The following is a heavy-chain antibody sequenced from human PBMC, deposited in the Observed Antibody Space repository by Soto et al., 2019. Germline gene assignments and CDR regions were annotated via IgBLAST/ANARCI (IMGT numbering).Heavy chain of an antibody. Sequence: PSETLSLTCTVSGGSMSGSYWSWIRQCPGKRLECIAYIYYTGSTEYNPSLNSRVTISVDTSKNQFSLKLSAVTAADTAVYYCERGGWYLDYWGQGTLVTGAS. D-gene: IGHD6-19*01. V-gene: IGHV4-59*01. CDR3: ERGGWYLDY. CDR2: IYYTGST. CDR1: GGSMSGSY. J-gene: IGHJ4*02.